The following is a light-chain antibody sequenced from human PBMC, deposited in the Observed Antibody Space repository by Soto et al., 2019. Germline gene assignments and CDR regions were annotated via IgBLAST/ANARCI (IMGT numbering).Light chain of an antibody. CDR3: QQCARSPLT. J-gene: IGKJ1*01. Sequence: EIVLTQSPGTLSLSPGESATLSCRASQSVTNNYLAWYQQKPGQAPRLLIADASRRATGIPDRFSGSGSGTEFTLTISRLEPEDFAVYYCQQCARSPLTFGQGTTV. CDR2: DAS. CDR1: QSVTNNY. V-gene: IGKV3-20*01.